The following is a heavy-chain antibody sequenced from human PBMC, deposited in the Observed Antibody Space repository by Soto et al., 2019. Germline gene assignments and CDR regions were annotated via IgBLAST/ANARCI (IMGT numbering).Heavy chain of an antibody. CDR1: GFTFSSYG. CDR2: ISYDGSNK. J-gene: IGHJ4*02. V-gene: IGHV3-30*03. CDR3: ATLNVDTAMFALYYFDY. D-gene: IGHD5-18*01. Sequence: GGSLRLSCAASGFTFSSYGMHWVRQAPGKGLEWVAVISYDGSNKYYADSVKGRFTISRDNSKNTLYLQMNSLRAEDTAVYYCATLNVDTAMFALYYFDYWGQGTLVTVSS.